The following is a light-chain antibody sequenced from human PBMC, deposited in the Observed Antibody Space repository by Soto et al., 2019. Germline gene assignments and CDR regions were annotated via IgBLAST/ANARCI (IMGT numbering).Light chain of an antibody. V-gene: IGLV2-23*02. J-gene: IGLJ2*01. CDR3: SSYANSDTL. CDR1: TSDVGTYSL. Sequence: QAVVTQPASVSGSPGQSITISCTGTTSDVGTYSLVSWYQQYSGKAPKLIIYEVTKRPSGVSNRFSGSKSGNTASLTVSGLQAADEADYYCSSYANSDTLFGVGTKLTVL. CDR2: EVT.